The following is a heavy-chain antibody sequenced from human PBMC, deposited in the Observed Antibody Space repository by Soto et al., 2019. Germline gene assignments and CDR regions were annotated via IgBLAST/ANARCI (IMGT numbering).Heavy chain of an antibody. CDR1: GFTFSSYG. CDR2: ISYDGSNK. Sequence: GGSLRLSCAASGFTFSSYGMHWVRQAPGKGLEWVAVISYDGSNKYYADSVKGRFTISRDNSKNTLYLQMNSLRAEDTAVYYCAKEAEEWDWRTMIYYYYYGMDVWGQGTTVTVSS. J-gene: IGHJ6*02. CDR3: AKEAEEWDWRTMIYYYYYGMDV. D-gene: IGHD3-22*01. V-gene: IGHV3-30*18.